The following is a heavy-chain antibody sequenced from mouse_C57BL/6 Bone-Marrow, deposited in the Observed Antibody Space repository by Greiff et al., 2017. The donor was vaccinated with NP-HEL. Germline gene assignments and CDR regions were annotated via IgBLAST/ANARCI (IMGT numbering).Heavy chain of an antibody. V-gene: IGHV1-69*01. CDR2: IDPSDSYT. J-gene: IGHJ4*01. CDR1: GYTFTSYW. D-gene: IGHD5-1*01. Sequence: QVQLQQPGAELVMPGASVKLSCKASGYTFTSYWMHWVKQRPGQGLEWIGEIDPSDSYTTYNHKFKGKSTLTVDKSSSTAYMQLSSLTSEDSAVYYCARYLRYAMDYWGQGTSVTVSS. CDR3: ARYLRYAMDY.